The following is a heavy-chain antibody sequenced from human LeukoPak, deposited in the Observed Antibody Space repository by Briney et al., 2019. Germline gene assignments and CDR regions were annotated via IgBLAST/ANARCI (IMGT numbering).Heavy chain of an antibody. D-gene: IGHD3-10*01. CDR3: AGLVRGVYYYYMDV. CDR1: GASISSYY. J-gene: IGHJ6*03. V-gene: IGHV4-4*07. Sequence: SETLSLTCTVSGASISSYYWSWIRQPAGKGLEWIGRIYSSRSIYNPSLKSRVTISVDTSKNQFSLKLSSVTAADTAVYYCAGLVRGVYYYYMDVWGKGTTVTISS. CDR2: IYSSRS.